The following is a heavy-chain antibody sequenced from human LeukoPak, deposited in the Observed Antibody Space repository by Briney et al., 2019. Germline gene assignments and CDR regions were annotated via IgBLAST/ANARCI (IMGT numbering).Heavy chain of an antibody. CDR2: IWYDGSKK. CDR3: AKDVAAGTAYAFDI. J-gene: IGHJ3*02. CDR1: DFVFSSYG. D-gene: IGHD6-19*01. V-gene: IGHV3-33*06. Sequence: GESLKISCEASDFVFSSYGMHWVRQAPDKGLEWVAVIWYDGSKKYYAESVEGRFTISRDNSKNALYLQMNSLRAEDTAVYYCAKDVAAGTAYAFDIWGQGTMVTVSS.